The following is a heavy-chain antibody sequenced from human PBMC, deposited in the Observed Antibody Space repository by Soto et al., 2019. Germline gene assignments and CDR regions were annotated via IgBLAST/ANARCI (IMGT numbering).Heavy chain of an antibody. J-gene: IGHJ6*02. D-gene: IGHD2-2*01. Sequence: GGSLRLSCAASGFTFSSYAMSWVRQAPGKGLEWVSAISGSGGSTYYADSVKGRFTISRDNSKNTLYLQMNSLRAEDTAVYYCAGWGIVVVQAAKGRNYYYYGMDVWGQGTTVTVSS. CDR2: ISGSGGST. CDR3: AGWGIVVVQAAKGRNYYYYGMDV. V-gene: IGHV3-23*01. CDR1: GFTFSSYA.